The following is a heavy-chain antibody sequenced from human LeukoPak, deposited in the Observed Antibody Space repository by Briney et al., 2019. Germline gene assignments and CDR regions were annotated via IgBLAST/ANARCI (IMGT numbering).Heavy chain of an antibody. V-gene: IGHV3-33*01. CDR2: IWSDGSSK. Sequence: PGGSLRLSCAASGFTFSNYGMHWVRQAPGKGLEWVAVIWSDGSSKYYADSVKGRFTISRDNSRNMLSLQMSSLRAEDTAVYYCATPFMSAKDRYYGSGSYAFDIWGQGTMVTVSS. CDR3: ATPFMSAKDRYYGSGSYAFDI. D-gene: IGHD3-10*01. CDR1: GFTFSNYG. J-gene: IGHJ3*02.